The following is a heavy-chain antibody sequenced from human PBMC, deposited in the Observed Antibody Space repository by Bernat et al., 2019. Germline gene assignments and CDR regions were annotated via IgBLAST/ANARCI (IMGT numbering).Heavy chain of an antibody. V-gene: IGHV3-30-3*01. CDR3: ARGGIAVAGTPFRY. CDR1: GFTFSNAW. Sequence: VHLVESGGGLVKPGGSLRLSCAASGFTFSNAWMNWVRQAPGKGLEWVAVISYDGSNKYYADSVKGRFTISRDNSKNTLYLQMNSLRAEDTAVYYCARGGIAVAGTPFRYWGQGTLVTVSS. D-gene: IGHD6-19*01. CDR2: ISYDGSNK. J-gene: IGHJ4*02.